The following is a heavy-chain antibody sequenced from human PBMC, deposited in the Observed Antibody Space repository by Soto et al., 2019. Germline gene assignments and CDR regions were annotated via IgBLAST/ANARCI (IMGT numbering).Heavy chain of an antibody. J-gene: IGHJ4*02. CDR3: ARESRGYCSGGSCYEGIDY. D-gene: IGHD2-15*01. CDR1: SGSISGSNW. V-gene: IGHV4-4*02. Sequence: SETLSLTCAVSSGSISGSNWWSWVRQPPGKGLEWIGEIYHSGSTNYNPSLKSRVTISVDKSKNQFSLKLSSVTAADTAVYYCARESRGYCSGGSCYEGIDYWGQGTLVTVSS. CDR2: IYHSGST.